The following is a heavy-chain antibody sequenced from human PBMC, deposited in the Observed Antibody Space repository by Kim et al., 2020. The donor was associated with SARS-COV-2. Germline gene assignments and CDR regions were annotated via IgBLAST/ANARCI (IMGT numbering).Heavy chain of an antibody. J-gene: IGHJ4*02. CDR2: FDPEDGET. CDR3: ATRNYDSSGYHY. Sequence: ASVKVSCKVSGYTLTELSMHWVRQAPGKGLEWMGGFDPEDGETIYAQKFQGRVTMTEDTSTDTAYMELSSLRSEDTAVYYCATRNYDSSGYHYWGQGTLVTVSS. V-gene: IGHV1-24*01. D-gene: IGHD3-22*01. CDR1: GYTLTELS.